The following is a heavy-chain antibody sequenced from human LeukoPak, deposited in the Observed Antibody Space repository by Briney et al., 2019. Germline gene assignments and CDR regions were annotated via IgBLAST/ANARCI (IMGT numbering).Heavy chain of an antibody. CDR2: INPSGGST. D-gene: IGHD3-22*01. V-gene: IGHV1-46*01. Sequence: ASVKVSCKASGYTFTSYYMHWVRQAPGQGLEWMGIINPSGGSTSYAQKFQGRVTMTRDMSTSTVYMELSSLRSEDTAVYYCARDWEYYYDSSGYSSPGHWGQGTLVTVSS. CDR1: GYTFTSYY. J-gene: IGHJ4*02. CDR3: ARDWEYYYDSSGYSSPGH.